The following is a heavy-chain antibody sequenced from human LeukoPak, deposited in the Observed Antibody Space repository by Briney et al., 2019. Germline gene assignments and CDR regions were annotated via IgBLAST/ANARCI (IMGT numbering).Heavy chain of an antibody. D-gene: IGHD3-22*01. CDR1: GSGFTSYW. J-gene: IGHJ4*02. Sequence: GASLKISCKGSGSGFTSYWIGWVRQMPGKGLEWMGIIYPGDSDTRYSPSFQGQVTISADKSISTAYLQWSSLKASDTAMYYCARTVRSSGYYYHDYWGQGTLVTVSS. CDR2: IYPGDSDT. CDR3: ARTVRSSGYYYHDY. V-gene: IGHV5-51*01.